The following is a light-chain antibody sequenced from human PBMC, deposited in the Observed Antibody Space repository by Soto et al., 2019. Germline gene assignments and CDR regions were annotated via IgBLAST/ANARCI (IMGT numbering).Light chain of an antibody. CDR2: GAS. CDR3: QQYDKSWYT. CDR1: QSVSINY. J-gene: IGKJ2*01. V-gene: IGKV3-20*01. Sequence: EIVVTQSPGTLSLSPGERATISCRASQSVSINYLAWYQQKPGQAPRLLLYGASSRATGIPDRFSGSGSGTDFTLTISRLEPEDSAVYYCQQYDKSWYTFGQGTKLEIK.